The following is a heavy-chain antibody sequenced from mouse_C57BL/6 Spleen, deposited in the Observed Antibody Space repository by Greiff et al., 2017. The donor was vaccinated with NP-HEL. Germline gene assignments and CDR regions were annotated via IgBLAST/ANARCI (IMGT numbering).Heavy chain of an antibody. Sequence: EVQLQESGGDLVKPGGSLKLSCAASGFTFSSYGMSWVRQTPDKRLEWVATISSGGSYTYYPDSVKGRFTISRDNAKNTLYLQMSSLKSEDTAMYYCARHGPFDVWGTGTTVTVSS. CDR1: GFTFSSYG. J-gene: IGHJ1*03. CDR2: ISSGGSYT. CDR3: ARHGPFDV. V-gene: IGHV5-6*01.